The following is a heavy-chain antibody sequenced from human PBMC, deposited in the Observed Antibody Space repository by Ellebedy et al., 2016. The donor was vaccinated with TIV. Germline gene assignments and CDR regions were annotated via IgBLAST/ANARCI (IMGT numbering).Heavy chain of an antibody. CDR1: GFTFSSYA. Sequence: PGGSLRLSCAASGFTFSSYAMSWVRQAPGKGLEWVSTITGGGSRTDYADSVKGRLTFSRDNSKNTRYLHMNSLRAEDTAVYHCAKGTQWLGRSCFDYWGQGTLVTVSS. D-gene: IGHD6-19*01. V-gene: IGHV3-23*01. CDR2: ITGGGSRT. CDR3: AKGTQWLGRSCFDY. J-gene: IGHJ4*02.